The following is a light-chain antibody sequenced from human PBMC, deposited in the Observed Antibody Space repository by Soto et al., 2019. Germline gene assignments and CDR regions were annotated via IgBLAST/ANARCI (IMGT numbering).Light chain of an antibody. CDR2: AAS. CDR1: QTVRTY. CDR3: QHFVTSLTWT. Sequence: TNQSPASLSAKIGDRDTIRCRASQTVRTYLNWYQQKPGKAPILLIYAASSLPSAVPDRFSGGGSGTDFTLTISRLEPEDFAVYYCQHFVTSLTWTFGQGTNVDI. J-gene: IGKJ1*01. V-gene: IGKV1-39*01.